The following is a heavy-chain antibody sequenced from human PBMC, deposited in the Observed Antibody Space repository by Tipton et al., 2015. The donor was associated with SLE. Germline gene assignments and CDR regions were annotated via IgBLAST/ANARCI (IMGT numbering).Heavy chain of an antibody. Sequence: SLRLSCAASGFTFSSYGMHWVRQAPGKGLEWVAVISYDGSNKYYADSVKGRFTISRDNSKNTLYLQMNSLRAEDTAVYYCAKDTAFDYWGQGTLVTVSS. CDR2: ISYDGSNK. V-gene: IGHV3-30*18. CDR3: AKDTAFDY. CDR1: GFTFSSYG. D-gene: IGHD2-21*02. J-gene: IGHJ4*02.